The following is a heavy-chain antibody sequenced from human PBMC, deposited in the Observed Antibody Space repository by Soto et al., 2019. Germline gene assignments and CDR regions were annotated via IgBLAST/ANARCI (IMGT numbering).Heavy chain of an antibody. CDR3: ARDYYDSSDGVAFFDY. V-gene: IGHV4-30-4*01. CDR2: IYYSGST. J-gene: IGHJ4*02. CDR1: GGSISSGDYY. D-gene: IGHD3-22*01. Sequence: QVPLQESGPGLVKPSQTLSLTCTVSGGSISSGDYYWSWIRQPAGKGLEWIGYIYYSGSTYYNPSLKSRVTISVDTSKNQFSLKLSSVTAADTAVYYCARDYYDSSDGVAFFDYWGQGTLVTVS.